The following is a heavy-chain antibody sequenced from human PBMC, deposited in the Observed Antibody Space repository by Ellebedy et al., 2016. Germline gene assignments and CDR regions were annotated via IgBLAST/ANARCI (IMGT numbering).Heavy chain of an antibody. D-gene: IGHD6-19*01. CDR1: GGSFSGYY. CDR3: AREEGSGWSLYYFDY. Sequence: GSLRLSXAVYGGSFSGYYWSWIRQPPGKGLEWIGEINHSGSTNYNPSLKSRVTMSVDTSKNQFSLKLSSVTAADTAVYYCAREEGSGWSLYYFDYWGQGTLVTVSS. J-gene: IGHJ4*02. V-gene: IGHV4-34*01. CDR2: INHSGST.